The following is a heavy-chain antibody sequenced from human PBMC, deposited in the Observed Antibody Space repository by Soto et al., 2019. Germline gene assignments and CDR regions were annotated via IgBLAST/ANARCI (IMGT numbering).Heavy chain of an antibody. CDR2: ISAHNGNT. D-gene: IGHD1-1*01. CDR3: ARGRYGDY. V-gene: IGHV1-18*01. CDR1: GYAFTTYG. Sequence: QVHLVQSGAEVKKPGASVKVSCQASGYAFTTYGITWVRQAPGQGLEWMGWISAHNGNTNSAQKLQGRVTVTRDTSPSTAYMELRRLRSDDTAVYYCARGRYGDYWGQGALVTVSS. J-gene: IGHJ4*02.